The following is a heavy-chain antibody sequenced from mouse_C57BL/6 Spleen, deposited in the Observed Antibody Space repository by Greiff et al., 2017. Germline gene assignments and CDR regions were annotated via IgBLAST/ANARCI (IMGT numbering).Heavy chain of an antibody. CDR3: AREGYSNYSNWYFDV. Sequence: QVQLQQSGAELARPGASVKLSCKASGYTFTSYGISWVKQRTGQGLEWIGEIYPRSGNTYYNEKFKGKATLTADKSSSTAYMELRSLTSKDSAVYFCAREGYSNYSNWYFDVWGTGTTVTVSS. V-gene: IGHV1-81*01. J-gene: IGHJ1*03. CDR2: IYPRSGNT. D-gene: IGHD2-5*01. CDR1: GYTFTSYG.